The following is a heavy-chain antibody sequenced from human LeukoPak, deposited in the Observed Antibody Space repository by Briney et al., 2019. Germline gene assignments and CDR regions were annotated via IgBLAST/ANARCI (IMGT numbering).Heavy chain of an antibody. J-gene: IGHJ6*02. Sequence: GGSLRLSCAASGFTFSSYAMHWVRQAPGKGLEWVAVISYDGSNKYYADSVKGRFTISRDNSKNTLYLQMNSLRAEDTAVYYCARGGQLWLSYYYGMDVWGQGTTVTVSS. D-gene: IGHD5-18*01. CDR3: ARGGQLWLSYYYGMDV. V-gene: IGHV3-30-3*01. CDR2: ISYDGSNK. CDR1: GFTFSSYA.